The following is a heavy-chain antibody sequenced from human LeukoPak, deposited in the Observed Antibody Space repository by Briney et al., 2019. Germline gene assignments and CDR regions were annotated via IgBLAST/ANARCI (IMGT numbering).Heavy chain of an antibody. J-gene: IGHJ4*02. CDR2: IFYSGNT. Sequence: PSETLSLTCTVSGGSITTSYWSWVRQPPGKGLEWIGYIFYSGNTKYNPSLESRVTISQDTSKNRISLKLRSVTAADTAIYYCTSGEDXXXVNVWGQGTLVTVSS. CDR1: GGSITTSY. CDR3: TSGEDXXXVNV. D-gene: IGHD4-17*01. V-gene: IGHV4-59*08.